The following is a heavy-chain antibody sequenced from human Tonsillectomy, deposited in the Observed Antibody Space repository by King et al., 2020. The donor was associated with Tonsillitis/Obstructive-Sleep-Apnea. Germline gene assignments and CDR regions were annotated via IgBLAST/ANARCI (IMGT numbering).Heavy chain of an antibody. J-gene: IGHJ1*01. CDR1: GFTFSSYA. CDR2: ISGSGGST. V-gene: IGHV3-23*04. Sequence: VQLVESGGGLVQPGGSLRLSCAASGFTFSSYAMSWVRQAPGKGLEWVSAISGSGGSTYYADSVKGRFTISRDNSKNTLYLQMNSLRAEDTAVYYCAKDGVCSSTSCYFSSGSLFWGSLDAEYFQHWGQGTLVTVSS. D-gene: IGHD2-2*01. CDR3: AKDGVCSSTSCYFSSGSLFWGSLDAEYFQH.